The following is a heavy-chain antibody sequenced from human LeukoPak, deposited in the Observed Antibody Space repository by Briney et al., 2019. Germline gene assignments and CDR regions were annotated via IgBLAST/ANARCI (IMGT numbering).Heavy chain of an antibody. Sequence: GGSLRLSCAASGFTFSSYEMNWVRQAPGKGLEWVSYISSSGSTIYYADSVKGRFTISRDNAKNSLYLQMNSLRAEDTAVYYCAREADTAMVYWGQGILVTVSS. D-gene: IGHD5-18*01. CDR2: ISSSGSTI. V-gene: IGHV3-48*03. CDR1: GFTFSSYE. CDR3: AREADTAMVY. J-gene: IGHJ4*02.